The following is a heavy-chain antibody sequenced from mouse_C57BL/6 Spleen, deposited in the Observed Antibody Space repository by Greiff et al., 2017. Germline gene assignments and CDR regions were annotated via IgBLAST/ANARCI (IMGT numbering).Heavy chain of an antibody. Sequence: QVHVKQPGAELVRPGSSVKLSCKASGYTFTSYWMHWVKQRPIQGLEWIGNIDPSDSETHYNQKFKDKATLTVDKSSSTAYMQLSSLTSEDSAVYYCARDYGNPYYAMDYWGQGTSVTVSS. CDR2: IDPSDSET. D-gene: IGHD2-1*01. V-gene: IGHV1-52*01. J-gene: IGHJ4*01. CDR1: GYTFTSYW. CDR3: ARDYGNPYYAMDY.